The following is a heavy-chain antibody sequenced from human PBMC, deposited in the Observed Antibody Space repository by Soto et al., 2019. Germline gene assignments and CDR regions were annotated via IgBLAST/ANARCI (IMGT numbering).Heavy chain of an antibody. Sequence: QVQLLESGPGLVKPSGTLSLTCAVSRASITDAKWWSWVRQAPGKGLEWIGEIYHTGSTSYNPSLTSRVTISVDKSNNQFRLKLRPVTAAATAVYSCASYDFWSGLFDYWGQGILVTVSP. CDR2: IYHTGST. CDR3: ASYDFWSGLFDY. CDR1: RASITDAKW. J-gene: IGHJ4*02. D-gene: IGHD3-3*01. V-gene: IGHV4-4*02.